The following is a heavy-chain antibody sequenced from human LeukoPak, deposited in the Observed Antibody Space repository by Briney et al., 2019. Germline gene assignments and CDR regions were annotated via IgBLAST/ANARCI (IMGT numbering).Heavy chain of an antibody. Sequence: SETLSLTCMVSGGSMRSYYWSWIRQPPEKGLEWIGHLYYSGSTKYNPSLKSRVTISLHTSNNQFSLRLSSVTAADTAVYYCARDLGAPNAIFDPWGQGNLVTVSS. J-gene: IGHJ5*02. CDR2: LYYSGST. CDR3: ARDLGAPNAIFDP. CDR1: GGSMRSYY. V-gene: IGHV4-59*01. D-gene: IGHD3-3*01.